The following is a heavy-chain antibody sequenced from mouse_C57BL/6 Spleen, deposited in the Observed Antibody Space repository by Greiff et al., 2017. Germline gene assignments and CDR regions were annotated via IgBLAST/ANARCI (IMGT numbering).Heavy chain of an antibody. CDR2: IYPGDGDT. CDR3: ARSFDGYYAWFAY. D-gene: IGHD2-3*01. CDR1: GYAFSSSW. J-gene: IGHJ3*01. V-gene: IGHV1-82*01. Sequence: QVQLQQSGPELVKPGASVKISCKASGYAFSSSWMNWVKQRPGKGLEWIGRIYPGDGDTNYNGKFKGKATLTADKSSSTAYMQLSSLTSEDSAVYFCARSFDGYYAWFAYWGQGTLVTVSA.